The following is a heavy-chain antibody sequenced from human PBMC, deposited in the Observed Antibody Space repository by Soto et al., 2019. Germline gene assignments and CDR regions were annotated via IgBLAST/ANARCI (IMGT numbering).Heavy chain of an antibody. CDR3: ARGTAMVHYYYGMDV. V-gene: IGHV4-59*08. D-gene: IGHD5-18*01. CDR1: GDSISSLY. Sequence: SETLSLTCTVSGDSISSLYWSWIRQPPGKGLEWIGYIYYSGSINYNPSLKSRVTISVDTSKNQFSLKLSSVTAADTAVYYCARGTAMVHYYYGMDVWGQGTTVTVSS. J-gene: IGHJ6*02. CDR2: IYYSGSI.